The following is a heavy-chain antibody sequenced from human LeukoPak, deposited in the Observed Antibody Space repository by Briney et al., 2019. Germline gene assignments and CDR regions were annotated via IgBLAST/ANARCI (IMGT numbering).Heavy chain of an antibody. V-gene: IGHV3-48*01. CDR2: ISSSSSTI. J-gene: IGHJ4*02. Sequence: PGGSLRLSCAASGFTFSSYSMNWVRQAPGKGLEWVSYISSSSSTIYYADSVKGRFTISRDNAKNSLYLQMNSLRAEDTAVYYCASHTIFGVVIENYWGQGTLVTGSS. CDR1: GFTFSSYS. D-gene: IGHD3-3*01. CDR3: ASHTIFGVVIENY.